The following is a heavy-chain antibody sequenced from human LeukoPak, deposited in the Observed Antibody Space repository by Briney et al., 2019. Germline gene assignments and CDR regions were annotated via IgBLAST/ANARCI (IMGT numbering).Heavy chain of an antibody. CDR2: INHSGST. CDR3: ARERFLDNWFDP. V-gene: IGHV4-34*01. CDR1: GGSFSGYY. Sequence: SETLSLTCAVYGGSFSGYYWSWIRQPPGKGLEWIGEINHSGSTNYNPSLKGRVTISVDTSKNQFSLKLSSVTAADTAVYYCARERFLDNWFDPWGQGTLVTVSS. J-gene: IGHJ5*02. D-gene: IGHD3-3*01.